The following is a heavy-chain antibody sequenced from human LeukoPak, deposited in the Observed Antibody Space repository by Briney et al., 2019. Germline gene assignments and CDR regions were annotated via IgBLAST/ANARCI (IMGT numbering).Heavy chain of an antibody. CDR3: ARGVYSYGPGTYYYYYSYMDV. CDR2: INTNTGNP. V-gene: IGHV7-4-1*02. CDR1: GYTFTSYA. J-gene: IGHJ6*03. D-gene: IGHD5-18*01. Sequence: ASVKVSCKASGYTFTSYAMNWVRQAPGQGLEWMGWINTNTGNPTYAQGFTGRFVFSLDTSVSTAYLQISSLKAEDTAAYYCARGVYSYGPGTYYYYYSYMDVWGKGSTVTVSS.